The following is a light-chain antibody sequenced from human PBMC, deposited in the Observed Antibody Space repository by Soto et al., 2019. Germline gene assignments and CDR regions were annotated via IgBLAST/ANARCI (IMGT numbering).Light chain of an antibody. CDR1: SSDVGGYNY. V-gene: IGLV2-11*01. CDR3: CSYAGSNTSV. Sequence: QSALTQPRSVSGSPGQSVTISCTGTSSDVGGYNYVSWYQQHPGKAPKLMIYDVSKRPSGVPDGFSGSKSGNTASLTISGLQAEDEADYYCCSYAGSNTSVFGGGTKLTVL. J-gene: IGLJ3*02. CDR2: DVS.